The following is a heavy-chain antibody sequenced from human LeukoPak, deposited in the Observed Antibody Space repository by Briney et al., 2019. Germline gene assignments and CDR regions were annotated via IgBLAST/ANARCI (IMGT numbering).Heavy chain of an antibody. Sequence: GGSLRLSCAASGYTFSSFSIHWVRQAPGKGLEWVSSISVRSNYIYYADSVRGRFTISRDDARASLYLQMNSLRAEDTAVYYCVRLRRNSDTSGYYYYDDFWGQGTLVTVSS. J-gene: IGHJ4*02. CDR2: ISVRSNYI. CDR1: GYTFSSFS. CDR3: VRLRRNSDTSGYYYYDDF. D-gene: IGHD3-22*01. V-gene: IGHV3-21*01.